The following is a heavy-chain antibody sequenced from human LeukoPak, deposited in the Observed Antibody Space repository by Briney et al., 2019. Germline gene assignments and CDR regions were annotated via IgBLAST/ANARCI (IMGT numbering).Heavy chain of an antibody. CDR2: INPNSGGT. Sequence: ASVKVSCKASGYTFTGYYMHWVRQAPGQGLEWMGWINPNSGGTNYAQKFQGRVTMTRDTSISTAYMELSRLRSDDTAVYYCARERRSSTSCYNWFDPWGQGTLVTVSS. J-gene: IGHJ5*02. CDR1: GYTFTGYY. D-gene: IGHD2-2*01. CDR3: ARERRSSTSCYNWFDP. V-gene: IGHV1-2*02.